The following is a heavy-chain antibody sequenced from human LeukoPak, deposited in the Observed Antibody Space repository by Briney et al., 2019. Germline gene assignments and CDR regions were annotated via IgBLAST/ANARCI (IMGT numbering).Heavy chain of an antibody. J-gene: IGHJ4*02. CDR1: GYSFTSYW. V-gene: IGHV5-51*01. D-gene: IGHD3-22*01. CDR2: IYPGDSDT. Sequence: GESLKISCKGSGYSFTSYWIGWVRQMPGKGLEWMGIIYPGDSDTRYSPSFQGQVTISADKSISTAYLQWSSLKASDTAMYYWARRDHDSCVFSPPFDCWGRGPLVTVSS. CDR3: ARRDHDSCVFSPPFDC.